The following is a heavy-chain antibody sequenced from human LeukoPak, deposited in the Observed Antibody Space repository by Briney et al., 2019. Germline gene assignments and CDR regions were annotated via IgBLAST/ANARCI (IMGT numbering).Heavy chain of an antibody. CDR3: ARDQVHGDSLYYYYYCMDV. V-gene: IGHV7-4-1*02. J-gene: IGHJ6*02. CDR1: GYTFTSYA. D-gene: IGHD4-17*01. CDR2: INTNTGNP. Sequence: ASVKVSCKASGYTFTSYAMSWVRQAPGQGLEWMGWINTNTGNPTYAQGFTGRFVFSLDTSVSTAYLQISSLKAEDTAVYYCARDQVHGDSLYYYYYCMDVWGQGTTVTVSS.